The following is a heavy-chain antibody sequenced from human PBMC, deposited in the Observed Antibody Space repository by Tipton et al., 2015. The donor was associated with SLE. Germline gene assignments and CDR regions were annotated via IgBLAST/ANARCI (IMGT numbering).Heavy chain of an antibody. V-gene: IGHV4-34*01. CDR3: AGATRGGYFDY. CDR1: GGSFSGYY. J-gene: IGHJ4*02. D-gene: IGHD2-2*01. CDR2: INHSGYT. Sequence: LRLSCAVHGGSFSGYYWNWIRQPPGKGLEWIGEINHSGYTNYNPSLKSRVTISVDTSKNQFSLKLTSVTAADTAVYYCAGATRGGYFDYWGQGTLVTVSS.